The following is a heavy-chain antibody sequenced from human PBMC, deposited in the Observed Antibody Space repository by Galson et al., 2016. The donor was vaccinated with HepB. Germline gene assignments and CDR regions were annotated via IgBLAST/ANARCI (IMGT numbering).Heavy chain of an antibody. V-gene: IGHV3-48*01. Sequence: SLRLSCAASGFTFSSYSMNWVRQAPGKGLEWISYFSSTTKTIYYADSVKGRFTISRDNSKNTLYLYLDNLTAGDTAIYYCGKHGGFDYWGQGGLVTVSS. D-gene: IGHD3-16*01. J-gene: IGHJ4*02. CDR1: GFTFSSYS. CDR3: GKHGGFDY. CDR2: FSSTTKTI.